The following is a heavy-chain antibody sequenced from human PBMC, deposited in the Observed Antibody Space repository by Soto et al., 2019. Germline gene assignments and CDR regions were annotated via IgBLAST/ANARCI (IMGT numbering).Heavy chain of an antibody. CDR1: GFTFSSYD. D-gene: IGHD6-6*01. V-gene: IGHV3-13*04. Sequence: EVQLVESGGGLVQPGGSLRLSCAASGFTFSSYDMHWVRQATGKGLEWVSAIGTAGDTYYPGSVKGRFTISRENAKNSLYLQMNSLRAGDTAVYYCARDTRLYGMDVWGQGTTVTVSS. J-gene: IGHJ6*02. CDR2: IGTAGDT. CDR3: ARDTRLYGMDV.